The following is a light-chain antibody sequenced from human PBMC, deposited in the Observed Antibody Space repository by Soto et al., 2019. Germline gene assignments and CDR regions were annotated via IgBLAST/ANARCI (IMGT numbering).Light chain of an antibody. CDR1: TGAVTSGYY. V-gene: IGLV7-43*01. CDR3: LLYYGGAQV. CDR2: SIS. Sequence: QSVVTQEPSLTVSPGETVTLTCASSTGAVTSGYYPNWFQQKPGQAPRPLIYSISNKHSWTPARFSGSLLGDKAALTLSGVQPEDEAEYSCLLYYGGAQVFGGGTKLTVL. J-gene: IGLJ3*02.